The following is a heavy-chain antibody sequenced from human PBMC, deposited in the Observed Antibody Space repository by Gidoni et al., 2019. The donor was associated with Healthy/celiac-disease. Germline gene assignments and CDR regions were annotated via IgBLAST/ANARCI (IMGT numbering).Heavy chain of an antibody. J-gene: IGHJ5*02. CDR1: GFTFSSYS. CDR2: ISSSSSTI. D-gene: IGHD3-9*01. Sequence: EVQLVESGGGLVQPGGSLRLSCAASGFTFSSYSTHWVRQAPGKGLEWVSYISSSSSTIYYADSVKGRFTISRDNAKNSLYLQMNSLRAEDTAVYYCARDKYDILTGHPILAWFDPWGQGTLVTVSS. CDR3: ARDKYDILTGHPILAWFDP. V-gene: IGHV3-48*01.